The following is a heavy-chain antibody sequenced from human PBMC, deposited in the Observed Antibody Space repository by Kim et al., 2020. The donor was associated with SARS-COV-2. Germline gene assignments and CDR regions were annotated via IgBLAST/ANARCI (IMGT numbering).Heavy chain of an antibody. J-gene: IGHJ4*02. V-gene: IGHV3-21*01. CDR3: ATYDYVWWSPSPGD. Sequence: AYSVKGRLTISRDNAKNSLYLRMNSLRAEDTAVYYCATYDYVWWSPSPGDWGQGTLVTVSS. D-gene: IGHD3-16*01.